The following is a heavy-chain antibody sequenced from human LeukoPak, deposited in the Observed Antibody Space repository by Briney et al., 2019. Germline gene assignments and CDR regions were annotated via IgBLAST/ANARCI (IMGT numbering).Heavy chain of an antibody. CDR2: IDPSGGST. Sequence: GASVKVSCKASGYTFTTYYMHWVRQAPGQGLEWMGIIDPSGGSTSYAQKFQGRVTMTRDTSTSTVYMALSTLRSDDTAVYYCARLSQQTFDIWGQGTLVTVSS. V-gene: IGHV1-46*01. J-gene: IGHJ3*02. CDR3: ARLSQQTFDI. CDR1: GYTFTTYY.